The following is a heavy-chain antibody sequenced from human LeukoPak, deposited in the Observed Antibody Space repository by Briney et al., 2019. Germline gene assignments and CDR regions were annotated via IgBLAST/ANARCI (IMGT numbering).Heavy chain of an antibody. J-gene: IGHJ4*02. CDR3: ARGPPNGYSYGPFEY. CDR2: IDHSGDT. D-gene: IGHD5-18*01. CDR1: HGSVILYF. Sequence: SETLSLTCAVSHGSVILYFWAWIRPPPGKGLEWIGEIDHSGDTNYNPSLQSRLTMSDDTTKKQYSLRLNSVTAADTAMYFCARGPPNGYSYGPFEYWGQGGLVTVPS. V-gene: IGHV4-34*01.